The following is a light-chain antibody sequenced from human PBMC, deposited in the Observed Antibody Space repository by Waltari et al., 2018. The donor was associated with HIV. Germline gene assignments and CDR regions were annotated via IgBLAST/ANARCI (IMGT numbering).Light chain of an antibody. Sequence: DIVMTQSPATLSVSPGESVTLSCRASQRVSSNLAWYQQRPGQAPRLLIFSASTRAPGIPARFSGSGSGTEFTLTISSLQSEDFAVYYCQQYNDWPLYSFGQGTKLEI. CDR2: SAS. CDR1: QRVSSN. CDR3: QQYNDWPLYS. V-gene: IGKV3-15*01. J-gene: IGKJ2*03.